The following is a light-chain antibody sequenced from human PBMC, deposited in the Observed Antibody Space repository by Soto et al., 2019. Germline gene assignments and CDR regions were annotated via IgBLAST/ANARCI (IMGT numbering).Light chain of an antibody. J-gene: IGKJ1*01. CDR2: GAS. V-gene: IGKV3-15*01. Sequence: ERIMTQSPATLSVSQGESATLSCRASQSVSSNLAWYQQKPGQAPRLLIYGASKRATGFPARFSGSGSGTEFTLTISSLQPDDFATYYCQQYHSYSTFGQGTKVDIK. CDR1: QSVSSN. CDR3: QQYHSYST.